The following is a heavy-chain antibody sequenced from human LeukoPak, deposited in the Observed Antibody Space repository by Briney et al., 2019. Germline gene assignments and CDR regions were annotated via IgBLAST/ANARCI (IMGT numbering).Heavy chain of an antibody. Sequence: SVKVSCKASGGTFSSYAISWVRQAPGQGLEWMGGIILIFGTANYAQKFQGRVTITTDESTSTAYMELSSLRSEDTAVYYCARVDCSTSCYRSWFDPWGQGTLVTVSS. CDR2: IILIFGTA. J-gene: IGHJ5*02. D-gene: IGHD2-2*01. CDR3: ARVDCSTSCYRSWFDP. V-gene: IGHV1-69*05. CDR1: GGTFSSYA.